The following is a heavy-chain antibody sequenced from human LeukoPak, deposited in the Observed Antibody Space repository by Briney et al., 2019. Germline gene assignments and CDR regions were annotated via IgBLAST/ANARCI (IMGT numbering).Heavy chain of an antibody. CDR3: ARGYSSSPFDY. V-gene: IGHV4-59*01. J-gene: IGHJ4*02. CDR1: GGSISSYY. Sequence: SETLSLTCTVSGGSISSYYWSWIRQPPGKGLEWIGYIYYSGSTNYNPSLKNRVTISVDTSKNQFSLKLSSVTAADTAVYYCARGYSSSPFDYWGQGTLVTVSS. D-gene: IGHD6-13*01. CDR2: IYYSGST.